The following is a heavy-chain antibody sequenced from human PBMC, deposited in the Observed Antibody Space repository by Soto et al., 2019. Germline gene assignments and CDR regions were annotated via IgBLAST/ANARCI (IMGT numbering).Heavy chain of an antibody. V-gene: IGHV1-3*01. Sequence: ASVKVSCKASGGTFSSYAISWVRQAPGQGLEWMGWISAYNGNTKSSQKFQDRVIITRDTSASTAYMDLSSLRSEDTAVYYCARGIATGQLDPWGQGTPVTVSS. CDR3: ARGIATGQLDP. J-gene: IGHJ5*02. D-gene: IGHD2-15*01. CDR1: GGTFSSYA. CDR2: ISAYNGNT.